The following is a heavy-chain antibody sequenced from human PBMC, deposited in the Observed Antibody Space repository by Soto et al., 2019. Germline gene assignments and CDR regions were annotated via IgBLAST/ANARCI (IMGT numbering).Heavy chain of an antibody. CDR1: GGSISSSSYY. V-gene: IGHV4-39*01. Sequence: SETLSLTCTVSGGSISSSSYYWGWIRQPPGKGLEWIGSIYYSGSTYYNPSLKSRVTISVDTSKNQFSLKLSSVTAADTAVYYCARLHYANFDYWGQGTLVTVSS. D-gene: IGHD3-16*01. CDR2: IYYSGST. J-gene: IGHJ4*02. CDR3: ARLHYANFDY.